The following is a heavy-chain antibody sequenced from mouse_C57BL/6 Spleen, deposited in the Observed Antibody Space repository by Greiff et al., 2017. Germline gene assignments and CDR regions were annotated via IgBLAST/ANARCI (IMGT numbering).Heavy chain of an antibody. D-gene: IGHD1-1*01. J-gene: IGHJ2*01. CDR1: GFNIKNTY. CDR2: IAPANGNT. CDR3: VLLYYYGSRY. Sequence: DVQLQESVAELVRPGASVKLSCTASGFNIKNTYMHWVKQRPEQGLEWIGRIAPANGNTKYAPKFPGTGTITADTSCNTVYLQLSSRTSEDTAIYYCVLLYYYGSRYWGQGTTLTVSS. V-gene: IGHV14-3*01.